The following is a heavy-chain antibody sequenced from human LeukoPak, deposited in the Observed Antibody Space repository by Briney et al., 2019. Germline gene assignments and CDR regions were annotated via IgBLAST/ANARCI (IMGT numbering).Heavy chain of an antibody. Sequence: SHTLSLTCTVSVGSIRPYYWTWIRRPPGKGLECLGGIYYSGSTYYNPPIKSRVTISEDTSKNRYSLKLSSVTAADTAVYYCARHRSCSSISCYAGAVTYWGQGTLVTVSS. CDR2: IYYSGST. J-gene: IGHJ4*02. V-gene: IGHV4-59*05. D-gene: IGHD2-2*01. CDR1: VGSIRPYY. CDR3: ARHRSCSSISCYAGAVTY.